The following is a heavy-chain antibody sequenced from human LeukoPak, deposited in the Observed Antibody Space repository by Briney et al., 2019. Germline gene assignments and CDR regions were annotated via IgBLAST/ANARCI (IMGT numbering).Heavy chain of an antibody. V-gene: IGHV1-69*13. Sequence: ASVKVSCKASGGTFSSYAISWVRQAPGQGLEWMGGIIPILGTANYAQKFQGRVTITADESTSTAYMELSSLRSEDTAVYYCARSKIRYCSGGSCYSAAYDYWGQGTLVTVSS. J-gene: IGHJ4*02. CDR1: GGTFSSYA. CDR2: IIPILGTA. CDR3: ARSKIRYCSGGSCYSAAYDY. D-gene: IGHD2-15*01.